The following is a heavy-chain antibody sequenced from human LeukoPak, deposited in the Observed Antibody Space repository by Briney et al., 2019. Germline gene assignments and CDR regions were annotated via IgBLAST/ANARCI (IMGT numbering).Heavy chain of an antibody. CDR2: ISAYNGNT. CDR3: ARVLLVFGVVIISHFDY. CDR1: GYIFTDYY. V-gene: IGHV1-18*04. Sequence: ASVKVSCKASGYIFTDYYMHWVRQAPGQGLEWMGWISAYNGNTNYAQKLQGRVTMTTDTSTSTAYMELRSLRSDDTAVYYCARVLLVFGVVIISHFDYWGQGTLVTVSS. J-gene: IGHJ4*02. D-gene: IGHD3-3*01.